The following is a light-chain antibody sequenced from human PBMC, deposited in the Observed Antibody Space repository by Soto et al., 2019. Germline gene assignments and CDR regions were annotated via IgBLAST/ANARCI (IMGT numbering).Light chain of an antibody. CDR1: QSISSW. CDR3: QQYHSYSWT. J-gene: IGKJ1*01. V-gene: IGKV1-5*01. Sequence: DVKMTQSPSPLSATVGDRVTITCRASQSISSWLAWYQQKPGKAPKLPIYEGSSLESGVPSRFSGSGSGTEFSLTISSLQPDDFATYYCQQYHSYSWTFGQGTKV. CDR2: EGS.